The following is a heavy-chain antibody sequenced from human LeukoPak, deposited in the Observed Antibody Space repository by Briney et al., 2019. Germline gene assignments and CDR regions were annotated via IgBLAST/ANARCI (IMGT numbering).Heavy chain of an antibody. J-gene: IGHJ4*02. CDR1: SGSISSSSYY. CDR2: IYYSGST. CDR3: ARASGYCSSTSCYGFDY. V-gene: IGHV4-39*07. Sequence: PSETLSLTCTVSSGSISSSSYYWGWIRQPPGKGLEWIGSIYYSGSTYYNPSLKSRVTISVDTSKNQFSLKLSSVTAADTAVYYCARASGYCSSTSCYGFDYWGQGTLATVSS. D-gene: IGHD2-2*01.